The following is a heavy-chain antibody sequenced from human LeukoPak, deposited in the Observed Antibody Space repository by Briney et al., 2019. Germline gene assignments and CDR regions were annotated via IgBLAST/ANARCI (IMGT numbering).Heavy chain of an antibody. CDR2: IQDDGATT. Sequence: PGGSLRLSCAACGLTFSNFPMHWVRQPPGKGLEWVALIQDDGATTNYADSVRGRFTISRDNSKSTVYLQMNSLKPDDTAVYYLATQSITLVVVISPFDYWGQGTLVTVSS. J-gene: IGHJ4*02. CDR1: GLTFSNFP. V-gene: IGHV3-30*02. CDR3: ATQSITLVVVISPFDY. D-gene: IGHD3-22*01.